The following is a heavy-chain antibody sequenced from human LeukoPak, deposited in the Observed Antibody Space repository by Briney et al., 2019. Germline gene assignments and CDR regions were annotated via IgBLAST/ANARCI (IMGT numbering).Heavy chain of an antibody. CDR2: IYTSGST. J-gene: IGHJ3*02. CDR3: ARDWVGEEGATISAFDI. CDR1: GGSISSGSYY. V-gene: IGHV4-61*02. Sequence: PSETLSLTCTVSGGSISSGSYYWSWIRQPAGKGLEWIGRIYTSGSTNYNPSLKSRVTISVDTSKNQFSLKLSSVTAADTAVYYCARDWVGEEGATISAFDIWGQGTMVTVSS. D-gene: IGHD1-26*01.